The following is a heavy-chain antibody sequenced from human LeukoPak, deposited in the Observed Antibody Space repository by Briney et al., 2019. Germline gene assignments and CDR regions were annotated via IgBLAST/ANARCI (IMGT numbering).Heavy chain of an antibody. D-gene: IGHD3-22*01. CDR1: GYTFTSYG. Sequence: ASGKVCCKASGYTFTSYGISWVRQPPGQGLEWMGWISAYNGNTNYAQKLQGRVTMTTDTSTSTAYMELRSVRSDDTAVYYCARGLVCYDSSLFDYWGQGTLVTVSS. CDR3: ARGLVCYDSSLFDY. CDR2: ISAYNGNT. J-gene: IGHJ4*02. V-gene: IGHV1-18*01.